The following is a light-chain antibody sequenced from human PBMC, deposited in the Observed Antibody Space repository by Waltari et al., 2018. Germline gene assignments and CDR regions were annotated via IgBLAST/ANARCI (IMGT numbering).Light chain of an antibody. CDR3: SSYTSISTLV. Sequence: QSALTQPASVSGSPGQSITISCPGTSSDVRGYNYVSWFQQHPGRAPKLMIYDVSKRPSGVSNRFSGSKSGNAASLTISGLQAEDEADYYCSSYTSISTLVFGVGTKVTVL. V-gene: IGLV2-14*01. CDR2: DVS. CDR1: SSDVRGYNY. J-gene: IGLJ3*02.